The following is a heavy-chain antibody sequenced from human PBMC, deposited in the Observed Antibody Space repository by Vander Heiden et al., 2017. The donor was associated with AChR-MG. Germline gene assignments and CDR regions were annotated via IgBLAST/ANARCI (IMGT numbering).Heavy chain of an antibody. D-gene: IGHD3-10*01. J-gene: IGHJ4*02. CDR3: ASTMVRGVIY. CDR2: IRYDGSNK. Sequence: QVQLVESGGGVVQPGGSLSLSCAASGFTFSSYGMHWVRQAPGKGLEWVAFIRYDGSNKYYADSVKGRFTISRDNSKNTLYLQMNSLRAEDTAVYYCASTMVRGVIYWGQGTLVTVSS. V-gene: IGHV3-30*02. CDR1: GFTFSSYG.